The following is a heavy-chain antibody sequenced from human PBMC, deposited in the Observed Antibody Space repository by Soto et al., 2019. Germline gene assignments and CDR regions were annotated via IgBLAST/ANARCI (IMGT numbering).Heavy chain of an antibody. CDR1: GGSISSGDYS. V-gene: IGHV4-30-2*01. D-gene: IGHD3-10*01. J-gene: IGHJ5*02. CDR3: ARGKRGIRHYGSGTSDWLDP. CDR2: MFHSGSA. Sequence: QLQLQESGSGLVTPSQTLSLTCAVSGGSISSGDYSWRWIRQPPGKGLEWIGYMFHSGSAYYNPALKSRVTISVDRSKDQFSLKLTSLTAADTAVYYCARGKRGIRHYGSGTSDWLDPWGQGTLVTVSS.